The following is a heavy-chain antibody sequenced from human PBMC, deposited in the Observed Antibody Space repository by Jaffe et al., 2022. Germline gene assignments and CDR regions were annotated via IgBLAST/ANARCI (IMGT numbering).Heavy chain of an antibody. CDR2: ISGSGGST. V-gene: IGHV3-23*01. D-gene: IGHD3-3*01. CDR3: AKDPGEKYYDFWSGYYTYFDY. CDR1: GFTFSSYA. J-gene: IGHJ4*02. Sequence: EVQLLESGGGLVQPGGSLRLSCAASGFTFSSYAMSWVRQAPGKGLEWVSAISGSGGSTYYADSVKGRFTISRDNSKNTLYLQMNSLRAEDTAVYYCAKDPGEKYYDFWSGYYTYFDYWGQGTLVTVSS.